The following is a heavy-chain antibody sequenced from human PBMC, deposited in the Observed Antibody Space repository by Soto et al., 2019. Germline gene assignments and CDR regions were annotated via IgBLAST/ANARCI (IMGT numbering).Heavy chain of an antibody. CDR1: GFTFSSYA. V-gene: IGHV3-23*01. Sequence: EVQLLESGGGLVQPGGSLRLSCAASGFTFSSYAMSWVRQAPGKGLEWVSSISGSGGSTYYADSVKGRFTISRDNSKNTLYLQMNSLRAEDTAVYYCAKSPTFTGYSSGRPNYWGQGTLVTVSS. CDR3: AKSPTFTGYSSGRPNY. J-gene: IGHJ4*02. CDR2: ISGSGGST. D-gene: IGHD6-19*01.